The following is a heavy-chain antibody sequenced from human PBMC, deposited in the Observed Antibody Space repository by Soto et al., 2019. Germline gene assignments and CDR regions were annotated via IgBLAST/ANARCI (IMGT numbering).Heavy chain of an antibody. CDR2: ISSSGSTI. Sequence: PGGSLRLSCAASGFTFSDYYTSWIRQAPGKGLEWVSYISSSGSTIYYADSVKGRFTISRDNAKNSLYLQMNSLRAEDTAVYYCAREYTAWPLAYGLDVWGQGTTVTVSS. CDR3: AREYTAWPLAYGLDV. V-gene: IGHV3-11*01. J-gene: IGHJ6*02. D-gene: IGHD2-2*02. CDR1: GFTFSDYY.